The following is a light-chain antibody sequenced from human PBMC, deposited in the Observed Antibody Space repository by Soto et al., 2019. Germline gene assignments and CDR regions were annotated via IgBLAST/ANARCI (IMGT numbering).Light chain of an antibody. J-gene: IGKJ2*01. CDR3: QNYKSAPNT. CDR1: QDISNY. Sequence: DIQMTQSPSSLSASVGDRVTITCRASQDISNYLAWYQQKPGKLPKLLIYAASTLQTGVQSRFSGSGSGTVFTLTTNSLQPEDVATYYCQNYKSAPNTFGRGTRLEIK. V-gene: IGKV1-27*01. CDR2: AAS.